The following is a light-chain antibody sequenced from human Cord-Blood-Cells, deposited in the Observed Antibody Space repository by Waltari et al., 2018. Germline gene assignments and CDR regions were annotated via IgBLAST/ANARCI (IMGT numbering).Light chain of an antibody. CDR2: GAS. CDR3: QQYGSSPLT. V-gene: IGKV3-20*01. CDR1: QSVRSSY. J-gene: IGKJ4*01. Sequence: EIVLTQSPGTLSLSPGERATLSCKASQSVRSSYLAWYQQEPGQAPRLLIDGASSRATGIPDRFSGSGSGTDFTLTISRLEPEDFAVYYCQQYGSSPLTFGGGTKVEIK.